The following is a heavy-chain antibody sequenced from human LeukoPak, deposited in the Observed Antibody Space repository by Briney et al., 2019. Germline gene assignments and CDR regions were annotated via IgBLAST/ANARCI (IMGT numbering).Heavy chain of an antibody. J-gene: IGHJ4*02. Sequence: SVKVSCKASGCTFSSYAISWVRQAPGQGLEWMGRIIPIFGIANYAQKFQGRVTITADKSTSTAYMELSSLRSEDTAVYYCARGPYYDSSGYYFDYWGQGTLVTVSS. V-gene: IGHV1-69*04. CDR1: GCTFSSYA. D-gene: IGHD3-22*01. CDR2: IIPIFGIA. CDR3: ARGPYYDSSGYYFDY.